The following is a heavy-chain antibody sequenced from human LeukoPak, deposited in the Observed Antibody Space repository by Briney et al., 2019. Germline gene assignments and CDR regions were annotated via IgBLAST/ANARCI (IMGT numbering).Heavy chain of an antibody. CDR2: INPNSGTT. Sequence: ASVKVSCKTSGYTFIVHYIHWVRQAPGQGLDWMGWINPNSGTTNSAQQFQGRVTMTRDTSISTAYMELSRLRSDDTAVYYCARAGIAVAGAFDIWGQGTMVTVSS. CDR3: ARAGIAVAGAFDI. V-gene: IGHV1-2*02. J-gene: IGHJ3*02. D-gene: IGHD6-19*01. CDR1: GYTFIVHY.